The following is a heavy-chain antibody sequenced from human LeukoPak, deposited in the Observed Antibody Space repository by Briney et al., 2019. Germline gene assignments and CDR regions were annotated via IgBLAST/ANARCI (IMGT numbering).Heavy chain of an antibody. CDR3: ARAGVDSGSYFTDY. D-gene: IGHD1-26*01. V-gene: IGHV3-21*01. CDR2: ISSSSRYI. J-gene: IGHJ4*02. Sequence: PGGSLRLSCAVSGFTFSSYNMNWVRQAPGKGLEWVSSISSSSRYIYYADSEKGRLSNSRDKAKTSLYLQMNSLRAEDTAVYYCARAGVDSGSYFTDYWGQGPLVTVS. CDR1: GFTFSSYN.